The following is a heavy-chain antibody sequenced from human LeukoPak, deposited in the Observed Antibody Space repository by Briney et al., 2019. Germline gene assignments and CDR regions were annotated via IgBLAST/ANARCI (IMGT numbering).Heavy chain of an antibody. V-gene: IGHV3-7*05. Sequence: PGGSLRLSCAASGFTFSSYWMSWVRQAPGKGLEWVANIKQDGSEKYYVDSVKGRFTISRDNSKNTLYLQMNSLRAEDTAVYYCAKGGRCSGGSCYTTFFYWGQGTLVTVSS. CDR3: AKGGRCSGGSCYTTFFY. CDR1: GFTFSSYW. CDR2: IKQDGSEK. J-gene: IGHJ4*02. D-gene: IGHD2-15*01.